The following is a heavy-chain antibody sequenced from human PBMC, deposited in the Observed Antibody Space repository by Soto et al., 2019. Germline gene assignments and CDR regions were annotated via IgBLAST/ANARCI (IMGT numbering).Heavy chain of an antibody. D-gene: IGHD1-26*01. CDR3: ARAFYRGSYYDSLDY. Sequence: GASVKVSCKASGYTFTSYYMHWVRQAPGQGLEWMGIINPSGGSTSYAQKFQGRVTMTRDTSTSTVYMELSSLRSEDTAVYYCARAFYRGSYYDSLDYWGQGTLVTVSS. CDR1: GYTFTSYY. CDR2: INPSGGST. J-gene: IGHJ4*02. V-gene: IGHV1-46*01.